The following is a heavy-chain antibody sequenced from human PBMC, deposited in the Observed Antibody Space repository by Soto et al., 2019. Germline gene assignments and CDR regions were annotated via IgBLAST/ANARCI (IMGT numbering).Heavy chain of an antibody. J-gene: IGHJ6*02. CDR2: TYYRSKWYN. CDR3: ARGAAVAGDGRYYYYYSGMDV. V-gene: IGHV6-1*01. D-gene: IGHD6-19*01. Sequence: SQTLSLTCVISGDSVSSNSAAWNWIRQSPSRGLEWLGRTYYRSKWYNDYAVSVKSRITINPDTSKNQFSLQLNSVTPEDTAVYYCARGAAVAGDGRYYYYYSGMDVWGQGTTVTVSS. CDR1: GDSVSSNSAA.